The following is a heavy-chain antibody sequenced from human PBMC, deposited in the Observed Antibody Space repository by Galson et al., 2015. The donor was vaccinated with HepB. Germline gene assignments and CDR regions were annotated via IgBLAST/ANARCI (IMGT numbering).Heavy chain of an antibody. Sequence: LSLTCAAYGGSFSGYYWSWIRQPPGKGLEWIGEINHSGSTNYNPSLKSRVTISVDTSKNQFSLKLSPVTAADTAVYYCARGRYYYGSGSKGWGQGTLVTVSS. D-gene: IGHD3-10*01. CDR1: GGSFSGYY. V-gene: IGHV4-34*01. CDR3: ARGRYYYGSGSKG. J-gene: IGHJ4*02. CDR2: INHSGST.